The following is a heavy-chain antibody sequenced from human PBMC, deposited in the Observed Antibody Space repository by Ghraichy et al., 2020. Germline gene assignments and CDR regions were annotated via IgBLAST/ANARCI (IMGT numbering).Heavy chain of an antibody. CDR3: ARDLYSSTWRYFDS. CDR2: MYHSGST. Sequence: SETLSLTCTVSGGSISSTNWWSWVRQPPGKGLEWIGEMYHSGSTTYNPSLQSRVTISVDKSKNQLSLKLGSVTAADTAVYYCARDLYSSTWRYFDSWGQGTLVTVSS. D-gene: IGHD6-13*01. J-gene: IGHJ4*02. V-gene: IGHV4-4*02. CDR1: GGSISSTNW.